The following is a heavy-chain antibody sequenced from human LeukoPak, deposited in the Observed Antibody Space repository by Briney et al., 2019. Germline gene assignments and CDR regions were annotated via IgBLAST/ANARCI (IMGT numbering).Heavy chain of an antibody. CDR2: NYTSGST. D-gene: IGHD5-18*01. CDR1: GGSISSYY. CDR3: ARYNYGYDALDF. Sequence: SETLSLTCTVSGGSISSYYWSWLRQPAGKGLEWIGRNYTSGSTNYNPSLKSRVTMSVDTSKNQFSLKLSSVTAADTAVYYCARYNYGYDALDFWGQGTLVTVSS. J-gene: IGHJ3*01. V-gene: IGHV4-4*07.